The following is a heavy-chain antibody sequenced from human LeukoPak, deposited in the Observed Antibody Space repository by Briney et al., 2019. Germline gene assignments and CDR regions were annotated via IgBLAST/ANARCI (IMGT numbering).Heavy chain of an antibody. D-gene: IGHD5-24*01. CDR1: GGSISSSSYY. V-gene: IGHV4-39*01. J-gene: IGHJ5*02. CDR3: ARHRRGRDGYQNWFDP. CDR2: IYYSGST. Sequence: PSETLSLTCTVSGGSISSSSYYWGWLRQPPGKGLEWIGSIYYSGSTYYNPSLKSRVTISVDTSKNQFSLKLSSVTAADTAVYYCARHRRGRDGYQNWFDPWGQGTLVTVSS.